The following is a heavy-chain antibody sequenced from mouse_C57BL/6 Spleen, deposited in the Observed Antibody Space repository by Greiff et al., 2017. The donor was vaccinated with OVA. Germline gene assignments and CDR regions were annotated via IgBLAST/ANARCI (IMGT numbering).Heavy chain of an antibody. Sequence: VMLVESGAELARPGASVKMSCKASGYTFTSYTMHWVKQRPGQGLEWIGYINPSSGYTKYNQKFKDKATLTADKASSTAYMQLSSLTSEDSAVYYFASYDGYYWYFDVWGTGTTVTVSS. J-gene: IGHJ1*03. CDR1: GYTFTSYT. CDR3: ASYDGYYWYFDV. D-gene: IGHD2-3*01. V-gene: IGHV1-4*01. CDR2: INPSSGYT.